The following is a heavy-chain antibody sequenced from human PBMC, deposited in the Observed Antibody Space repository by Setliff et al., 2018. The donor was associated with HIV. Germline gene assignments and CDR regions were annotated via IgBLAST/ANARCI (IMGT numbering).Heavy chain of an antibody. D-gene: IGHD3-9*01. CDR1: GSAFIRYD. CDR3: VRGDDILTGYFRPYFFDY. J-gene: IGHJ4*02. V-gene: IGHV1-3*01. CDR2: INCGNGKS. Sequence: ASVKVSCKTSGSAFIRYDMRWVRQTTGQGLEWMGWINCGNGKSKYSQKFQDRVTFTRDTSASSAYMDLSSLRSEDSAVYYCVRGDDILTGYFRPYFFDYWGQGTLVTVSS.